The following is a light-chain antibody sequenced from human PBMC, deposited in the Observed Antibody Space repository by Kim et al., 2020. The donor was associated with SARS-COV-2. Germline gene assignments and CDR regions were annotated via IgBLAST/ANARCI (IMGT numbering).Light chain of an antibody. CDR3: YSRATSGNHLV. J-gene: IGLJ2*01. V-gene: IGLV3-19*01. CDR2: GKN. CDR1: SLRSYY. Sequence: SSELTQDPAVSVALGQTVRITCQGDSLRSYYASWYQQKPGQAPVLVIYGKNNRPPGIPDRFSGSISGNTAPLTIPGALAVDEADYYCYSRATSGNHLVFG.